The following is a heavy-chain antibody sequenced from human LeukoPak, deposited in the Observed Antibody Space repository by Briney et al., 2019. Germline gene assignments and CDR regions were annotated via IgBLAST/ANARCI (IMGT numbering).Heavy chain of an antibody. D-gene: IGHD1-26*01. V-gene: IGHV4-34*01. J-gene: IGHJ4*02. CDR2: INHSGST. CDR1: GESFSGHY. CDR3: ARSEWDVLLHY. Sequence: SETLSLTCAVYGESFSGHYWTWIRQPPGKGLEWIGEINHSGSTNCNSSLKSRVTISVDTSKNQVSLKLSSVTAADTAVYCCARSEWDVLLHYWGQGTLVTVSS.